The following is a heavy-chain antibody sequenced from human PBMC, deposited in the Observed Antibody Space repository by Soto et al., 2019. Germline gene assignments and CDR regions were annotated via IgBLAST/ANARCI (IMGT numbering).Heavy chain of an antibody. V-gene: IGHV4-34*01. Sequence: PSETLSLTCSIYSGSFSGFYWSGIRQPPGKRLEWIGEISQSGSTNYNPSLKSRVSISVDTSKNQFSLNLTSVTAADTAVYYCARAPKVSGSSQTRPDFWGQGALVTVSS. CDR2: ISQSGST. CDR1: SGSFSGFY. CDR3: ARAPKVSGSSQTRPDF. J-gene: IGHJ4*02. D-gene: IGHD6-6*01.